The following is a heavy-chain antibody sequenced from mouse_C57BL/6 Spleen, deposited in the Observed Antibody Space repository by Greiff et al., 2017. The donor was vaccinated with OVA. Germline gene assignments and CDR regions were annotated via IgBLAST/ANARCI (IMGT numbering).Heavy chain of an antibody. J-gene: IGHJ2*01. CDR2: ISSGGSYT. V-gene: IGHV5-6*02. D-gene: IGHD1-1*01. Sequence: EVKLEESGGDLVKPGGSLKLSCAASGFTFSSYGMSWVRQTPDKRLEWVATISSGGSYTYYPDSVKGRFTISRDNAKNTLYLQMSSLKSEDTAMYYCARHSFITTVVASYFDYWGQGTTLTVSS. CDR1: GFTFSSYG. CDR3: ARHSFITTVVASYFDY.